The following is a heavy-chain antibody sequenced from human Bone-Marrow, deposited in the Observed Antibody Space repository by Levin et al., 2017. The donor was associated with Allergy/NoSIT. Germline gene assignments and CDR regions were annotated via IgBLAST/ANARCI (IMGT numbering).Heavy chain of an antibody. CDR2: TQFLSKWNY. CDR3: ARMGSRRFDP. V-gene: IGHV6-1*01. CDR1: GASFSNSAAA. D-gene: IGHD3-10*01. J-gene: IGHJ5*02. Sequence: MPSETLSLTCAISGASFSNSAAAWNWLRQSPSRGLEWLGRTQFLSKWNYDYAASVESRITISPDTSRNQFSLQLTSVTPEDTAVYYCARMGSRRFDPWGQGTLVTVSS.